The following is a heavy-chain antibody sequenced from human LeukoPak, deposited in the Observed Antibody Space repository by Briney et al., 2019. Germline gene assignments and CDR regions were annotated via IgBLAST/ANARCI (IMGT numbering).Heavy chain of an antibody. V-gene: IGHV3-48*03. CDR2: ISSSGSTI. D-gene: IGHD6-6*01. CDR1: GFTFSSYE. CDR3: ARDPARPQLVRWENPPDY. J-gene: IGHJ4*02. Sequence: PGGSLRLSCAASGFTFSSYEMNWVRQAPGKGLEWVSYISSSGSTIYYADSVKGRFTISRDNAKNSLYLQMNSLRAEDTAVYYCARDPARPQLVRWENPPDYWGQGTLVTVSS.